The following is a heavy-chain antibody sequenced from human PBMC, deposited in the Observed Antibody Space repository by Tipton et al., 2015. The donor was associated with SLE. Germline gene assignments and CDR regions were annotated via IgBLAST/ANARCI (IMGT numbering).Heavy chain of an antibody. CDR1: GGSVSSSSYY. CDR3: AGDLRLGELPFYYFDY. D-gene: IGHD3-16*01. J-gene: IGHJ4*02. CDR2: IYYSGTT. V-gene: IGHV4-61*01. Sequence: TLSLTCTVSGGSVSSSSYYWSWIRQPPGKGLEWIGYIYYSGTTNYNPSLKSRVTISLDTSKNQFSLRLSSVTAADTAVYYCAGDLRLGELPFYYFDYWGQGTLVTVSS.